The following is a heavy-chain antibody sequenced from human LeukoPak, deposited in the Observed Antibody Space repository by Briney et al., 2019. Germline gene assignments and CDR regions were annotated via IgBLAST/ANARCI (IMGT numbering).Heavy chain of an antibody. V-gene: IGHV3-74*01. CDR1: GFSFSKYW. Sequence: GGSLRLSCAASGFSFSKYWVHWVRQGPGKGLAYVSGIRVDGRFTSYADSVKGRFTISRDNAKNTLYLQMSSLRVEDTAVYYCATERFDGFDMWGQGTMVTVSS. CDR2: IRVDGRFT. J-gene: IGHJ3*02. CDR3: ATERFDGFDM. D-gene: IGHD6-25*01.